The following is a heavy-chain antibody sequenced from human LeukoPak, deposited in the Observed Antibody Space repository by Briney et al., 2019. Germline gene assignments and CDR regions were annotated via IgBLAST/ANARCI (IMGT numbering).Heavy chain of an antibody. V-gene: IGHV4-4*07. Sequence: SETLSLTCTVSGGSISSYYWSWIGQPAGKGLEWIGRIYTSGSTNYNPSLKSRVTMSVDTSKNQFSLKLSSVTAADTAVYYCARDYCSGGSCYLSPDAFDIWGQGTMVTVSS. CDR2: IYTSGST. D-gene: IGHD2-15*01. CDR3: ARDYCSGGSCYLSPDAFDI. J-gene: IGHJ3*02. CDR1: GGSISSYY.